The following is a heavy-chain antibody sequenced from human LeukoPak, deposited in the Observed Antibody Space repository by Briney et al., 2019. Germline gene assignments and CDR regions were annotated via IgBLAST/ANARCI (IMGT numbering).Heavy chain of an antibody. D-gene: IGHD3-22*01. Sequence: SETLSLTCAVYGGSFSGYYWSWIRQPPGKGLEWIGEINHSGSTNYNPSLKSRVTISVDTSKNQFSLKLSSVTAADTAVYYCARKRKVLNYYDSSGYYRNYNWFDPWGQGTLVTVSS. CDR1: GGSFSGYY. V-gene: IGHV4-34*01. CDR2: INHSGST. J-gene: IGHJ5*02. CDR3: ARKRKVLNYYDSSGYYRNYNWFDP.